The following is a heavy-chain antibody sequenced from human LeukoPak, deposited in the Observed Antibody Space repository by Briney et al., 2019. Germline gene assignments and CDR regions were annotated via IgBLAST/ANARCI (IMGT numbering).Heavy chain of an antibody. CDR2: IRNKANSYST. CDR3: ATARGDICGHFYFDY. V-gene: IGHV3-72*01. D-gene: IGHD3-10*01. CDR1: GSTFNDHY. Sequence: TGGSLRLSCAASGSTFNDHYMDWVRQAPGKGLEWVARIRNKANSYSTEYAASARGRFTISRDDSKDSVYLQMNSLQTEDTAVYYCATARGDICGHFYFDYWGQGILVIVSA. J-gene: IGHJ4*02.